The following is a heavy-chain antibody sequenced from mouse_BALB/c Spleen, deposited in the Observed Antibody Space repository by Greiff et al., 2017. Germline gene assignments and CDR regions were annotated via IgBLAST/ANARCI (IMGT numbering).Heavy chain of an antibody. CDR3: TRKLRPHYFDD. J-gene: IGHJ2*01. V-gene: IGHV1-5*01. D-gene: IGHD1-2*01. CDR2: IYPGNSDT. CDR1: GYTFTSYW. Sequence: EVQLQESGPVLARPGASVKMSCKASGYTFTSYWMHWVKQRPGQGLEWIGAIYPGNSDTSYNQKFKGKAKLTAVTSTSTAYMELSSLTNEDSAVYYCTRKLRPHYFDDGGQGTTRTVSS.